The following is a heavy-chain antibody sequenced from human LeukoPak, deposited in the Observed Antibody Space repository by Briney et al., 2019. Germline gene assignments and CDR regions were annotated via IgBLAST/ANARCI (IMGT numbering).Heavy chain of an antibody. CDR2: ISAYNGNT. Sequence: ASVKVSCKASGYTFTSYGISWVRQAPGQGLEWMGWISAYNGNTNYAQKLQGRVTMTTDTSTSTAYMELRSLRSEDTAVYYCARDGSISRIVVVSPGYYFDYWGQGTLVTVSS. J-gene: IGHJ4*02. CDR3: ARDGSISRIVVVSPGYYFDY. D-gene: IGHD3-22*01. V-gene: IGHV1-18*01. CDR1: GYTFTSYG.